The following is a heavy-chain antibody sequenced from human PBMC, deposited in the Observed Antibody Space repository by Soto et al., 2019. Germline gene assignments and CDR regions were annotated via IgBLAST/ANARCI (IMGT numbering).Heavy chain of an antibody. J-gene: IGHJ4*02. CDR3: VRGQYYFDY. Sequence: QVQLVESGGGVVQPGGSLRLSCAASGFPFTTYGMHWVRECPGKGLEWVAVISYDGSNKYYADSVKGRFTISRDNSKNTLYLQMNSLRPEYTALYYCVRGQYYFDYRGQGTLVTVSS. CDR2: ISYDGSNK. CDR1: GFPFTTYG. V-gene: IGHV3-30*03.